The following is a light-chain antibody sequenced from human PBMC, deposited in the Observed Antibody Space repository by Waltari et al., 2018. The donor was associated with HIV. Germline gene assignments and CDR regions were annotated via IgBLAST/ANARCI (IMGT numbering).Light chain of an antibody. CDR1: ESVSSD. J-gene: IGKJ4*01. V-gene: IGKV3-15*01. CDR2: GAS. CDR3: QQYKNWPLT. Sequence: VIVQPPPTLYPSPGDRVPLSCRSTESVSSDLAWYQQRPGQAPRLVLYGASTRATGIPGRFSGSGSGTDFTLTISSLQSEDFAVYYCQQYKNWPLTFGGGTRVEFK.